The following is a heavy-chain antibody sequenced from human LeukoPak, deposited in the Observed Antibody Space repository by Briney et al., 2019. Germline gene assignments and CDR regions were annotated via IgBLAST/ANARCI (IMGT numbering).Heavy chain of an antibody. V-gene: IGHV4-4*07. CDR3: AAITMVRGGTDYYGMDV. Sequence: PSETLSLTCTVSGGSISSYYWSWIRQPAGKGLEWIGRIYTSGSTNYNPSLKSRVTMSVDTSKNQFSLKLSSVTAADTAVYYCAAITMVRGGTDYYGMDVWGQGTTVTVSS. CDR2: IYTSGST. D-gene: IGHD3-10*01. J-gene: IGHJ6*02. CDR1: GGSISSYY.